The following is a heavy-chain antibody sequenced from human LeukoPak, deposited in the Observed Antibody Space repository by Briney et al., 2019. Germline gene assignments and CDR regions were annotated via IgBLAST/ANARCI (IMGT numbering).Heavy chain of an antibody. D-gene: IGHD6-19*01. CDR3: ARERSGWFFSN. V-gene: IGHV1-18*01. Sequence: ASVKVSCKASGYSFTSYGITWVRQAPAQGLEWMGWINPYSGNTNYAQKLQGRVTMTTDTSTSTAYMDLRSLRSDDAAVYYCARERSGWFFSNWGQGTLVTVSS. CDR1: GYSFTSYG. CDR2: INPYSGNT. J-gene: IGHJ4*02.